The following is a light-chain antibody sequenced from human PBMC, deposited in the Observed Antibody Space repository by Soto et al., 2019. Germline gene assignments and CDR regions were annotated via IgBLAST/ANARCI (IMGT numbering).Light chain of an antibody. CDR2: EVS. CDR1: SSDIGAYNY. CDR3: SSFTSSLTLV. Sequence: QSVLTQPASLSGSPGQSIAISCTGTSSDIGAYNYVSSYQHHPGKAPKLMIYEVSNRPSGVSNRFSGSKSGNTASLTISGLQADDEADYYCSSFTSSLTLVFGGGTKVTVL. J-gene: IGLJ2*01. V-gene: IGLV2-14*01.